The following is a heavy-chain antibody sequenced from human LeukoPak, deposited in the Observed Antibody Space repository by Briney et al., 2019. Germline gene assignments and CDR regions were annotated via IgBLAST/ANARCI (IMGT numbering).Heavy chain of an antibody. D-gene: IGHD6-19*01. CDR1: GFTFSDYY. CDR3: ARVKEQWLVDY. V-gene: IGHV3-11*01. CDR2: ISSSGSTI. J-gene: IGHJ4*02. Sequence: RGSLRLSCAASGFTFSDYYMSWIRQAPGKGLEWVSYISSSGSTIYYADSVKGRFTISRDNAKNSLYLQMNSLRAEDTAVYYCARVKEQWLVDYWGQGTLVTVSS.